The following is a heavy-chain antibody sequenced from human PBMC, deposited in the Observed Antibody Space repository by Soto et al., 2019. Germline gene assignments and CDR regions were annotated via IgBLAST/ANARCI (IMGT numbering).Heavy chain of an antibody. J-gene: IGHJ3*02. CDR2: LSSDGEKS. D-gene: IGHD3-10*01. CDR3: VVRGTAFDI. V-gene: IGHV3-64D*08. Sequence: GGSLRLSCSASGFTFSGDDVHWVRQAPGKGLEYVSGLSSDGEKSYYADFVKGIFTIFRDNSKNTLYLQMSSLRPEDTAMYYCVVRGTAFDIWGQGTMVTVSS. CDR1: GFTFSGDD.